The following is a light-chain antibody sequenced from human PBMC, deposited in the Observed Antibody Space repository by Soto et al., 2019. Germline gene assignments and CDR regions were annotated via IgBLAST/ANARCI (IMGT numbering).Light chain of an antibody. CDR3: QQSYSTPYT. CDR1: QSISSY. CDR2: AAS. J-gene: IGKJ2*01. Sequence: DIQKTQSPSSLSASVRDTVTITCRASQSISSYLNWYQQKPGKAPKLLIYAASSLQSGVPSRFSGSGSGTDFTLTISSLQPEDFATYYCQQSYSTPYTFGQGTKLEIK. V-gene: IGKV1-39*01.